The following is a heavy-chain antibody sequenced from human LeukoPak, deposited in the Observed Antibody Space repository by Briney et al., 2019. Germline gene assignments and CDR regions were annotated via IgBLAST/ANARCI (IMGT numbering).Heavy chain of an antibody. Sequence: GGSLRLSCAASGFTFSSYAMSWVRQAPGKGLEWVSAISGSGGSTYYADSVKGRFTISRDNSKNTLHLQMNSLRAEDTAVYYCAKDYSSGWYLDYWGQGTLVTVSS. D-gene: IGHD6-19*01. CDR3: AKDYSSGWYLDY. J-gene: IGHJ4*02. CDR1: GFTFSSYA. CDR2: ISGSGGST. V-gene: IGHV3-23*01.